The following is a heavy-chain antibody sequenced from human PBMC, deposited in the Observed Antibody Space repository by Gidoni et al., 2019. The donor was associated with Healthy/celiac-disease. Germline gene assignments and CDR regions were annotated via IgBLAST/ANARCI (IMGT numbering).Heavy chain of an antibody. V-gene: IGHV2-26*01. D-gene: IGHD3-3*01. Sequence: QVTLKESGPVLVKPTETLTLTCTVSGFSLSNARMGVSWIRQPPRKALEWLAHIFSNDEKSYRTSLKSRLTISKDTSKSQVVLTMTNMDPVDTATYYCARIWYDFWSGYFNFDYWGQGTLVTVSS. CDR1: GFSLSNARMG. J-gene: IGHJ4*02. CDR2: IFSNDEK. CDR3: ARIWYDFWSGYFNFDY.